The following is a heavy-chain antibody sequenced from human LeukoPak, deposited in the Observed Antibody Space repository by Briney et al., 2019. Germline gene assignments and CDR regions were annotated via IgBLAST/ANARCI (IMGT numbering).Heavy chain of an antibody. J-gene: IGHJ6*04. V-gene: IGHV3-48*03. D-gene: IGHD2-8*01. CDR1: GFTFSSYA. CDR3: AAVWGPYYYYGMDV. CDR2: ISSSGSTI. Sequence: GGSLRLSCAASGFTFSSYAMSWVRQAPGKGLGWVSYISSSGSTIYYADSVKGRFTISRDNAKNSLYLQMNSLRAEDTAVYYCAAVWGPYYYYGMDVWGKGTTVTVSS.